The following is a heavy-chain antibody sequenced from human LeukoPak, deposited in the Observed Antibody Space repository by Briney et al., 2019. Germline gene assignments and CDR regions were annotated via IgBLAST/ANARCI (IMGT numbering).Heavy chain of an antibody. D-gene: IGHD6-19*01. V-gene: IGHV3-9*01. CDR2: ISWNSGSI. J-gene: IGHJ4*02. CDR1: GFTFDDYA. CDR3: AKDIKRGRIAVAANFDY. Sequence: GGSLRLSCAASGFTFDDYAMHWVRQAPGKGLEWVSGISWNSGSIGYADSVKGRFTISRDNAKNSLYLQMNSLRAEDTALYYCAKDIKRGRIAVAANFDYWGQGTLVTVSS.